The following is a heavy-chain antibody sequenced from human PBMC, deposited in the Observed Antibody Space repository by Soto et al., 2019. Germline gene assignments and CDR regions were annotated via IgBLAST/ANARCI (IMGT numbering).Heavy chain of an antibody. V-gene: IGHV1-69*06. CDR1: GGAFSSYA. J-gene: IGHJ6*02. D-gene: IGHD5-12*01. CDR2: IIPIFGTA. Sequence: QVQLVQSGAEVKKPGSSVKVSCKASGGAFSSYAISWVRQAPGQGLEWMGGIIPIFGTANYAQKFQGRVTITADKSTSTAYMELSRLRSEDTAVYYCARDCNGYDWLSQPPSPYYFYGMDVWGQGTTVTVSS. CDR3: ARDCNGYDWLSQPPSPYYFYGMDV.